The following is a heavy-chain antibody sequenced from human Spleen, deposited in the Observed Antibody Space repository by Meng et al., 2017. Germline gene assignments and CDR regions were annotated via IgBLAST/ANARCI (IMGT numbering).Heavy chain of an antibody. CDR2: ISSSGSTI. CDR3: ARGHISSWYPGFDY. V-gene: IGHV3-48*03. Sequence: GESLKISCAASGFTFSSYEMNWVRQAPGKGLEWVSYISSSGSTIYYADSVKGRFTISRDNSKNTLYLQMNSLRAEDTALYYCARGHISSWYPGFDYWGQGTLVTVSS. CDR1: GFTFSSYE. D-gene: IGHD6-13*01. J-gene: IGHJ4*02.